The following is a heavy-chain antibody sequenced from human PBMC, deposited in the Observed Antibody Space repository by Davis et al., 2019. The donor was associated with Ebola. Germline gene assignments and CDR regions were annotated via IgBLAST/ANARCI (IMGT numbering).Heavy chain of an antibody. CDR2: ISSSSSYI. V-gene: IGHV3-21*01. D-gene: IGHD2-21*01. CDR1: GFTFSSYS. CDR3: ARDYCGGDCYSGPLYYYYYMDV. J-gene: IGHJ6*03. Sequence: GGSLRLSCAASGFTFSSYSMNWVRQAPGKGLEWVSSISSSSSYIYYADSVKGRFTISRDNAKNSLYLQMNSLRAEDTAVYYCARDYCGGDCYSGPLYYYYYMDVWGKGTTVTVSS.